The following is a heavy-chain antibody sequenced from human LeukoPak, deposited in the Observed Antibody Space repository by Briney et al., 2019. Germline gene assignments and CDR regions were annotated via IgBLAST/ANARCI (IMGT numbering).Heavy chain of an antibody. Sequence: GRSLRLSCAASGFTFDDYAMHWVRQASGKGLEWVGRIRSKANSYATAYAASVKGRFTISRDDSKNTAYLQMNSLKTEDTAVYYCARVGKTGRSSHYMDVWGKGTTVTVSS. D-gene: IGHD4-23*01. CDR2: IRSKANSYAT. J-gene: IGHJ6*03. V-gene: IGHV3-73*01. CDR1: GFTFDDYA. CDR3: ARVGKTGRSSHYMDV.